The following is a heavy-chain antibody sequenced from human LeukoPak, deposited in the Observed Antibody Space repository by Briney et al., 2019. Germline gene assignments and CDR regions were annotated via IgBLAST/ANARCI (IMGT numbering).Heavy chain of an antibody. CDR2: ISSSSSTI. V-gene: IGHV3-48*01. D-gene: IGHD3-22*01. CDR3: ARDRLPYYYDSSGSSSFDP. CDR1: GFTFSSYS. Sequence: GGSLRLSCVASGFTFSSYSMNWVRQAPGKGLEWVSYISSSSSTIYYADSVKGRFTISRDNAKNSLYLQMNSLRAEDTAVYYCARDRLPYYYDSSGSSSFDPWGQGTLVTVSS. J-gene: IGHJ5*02.